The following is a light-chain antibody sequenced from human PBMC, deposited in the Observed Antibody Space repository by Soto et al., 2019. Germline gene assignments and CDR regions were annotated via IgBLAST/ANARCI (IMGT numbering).Light chain of an antibody. CDR1: QSVGSS. J-gene: IGKJ5*01. CDR3: QQRSNRPLT. Sequence: EIVFTQSPATLSLSPGERATLSCRASQSVGSSLAWYQQRPGQAPRLLIYDAFIRATGIPARFSGSESGTDFTLTISSLEPEDFAVYYCQQRSNRPLTFGQGTRLEIK. V-gene: IGKV3-11*01. CDR2: DAF.